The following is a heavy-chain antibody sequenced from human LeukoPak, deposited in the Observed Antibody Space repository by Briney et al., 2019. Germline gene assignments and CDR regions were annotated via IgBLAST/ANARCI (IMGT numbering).Heavy chain of an antibody. D-gene: IGHD3-22*01. CDR2: IYSGGRI. CDR1: GFTVSNNY. CDR3: GGYSPYLDY. J-gene: IGHJ4*02. Sequence: PGGSLRLSCAASGFTVSNNYMNWVRQAPGKGLEWVSVIYSGGRIYYADSVNGRFTISRDNSKNTLYLQMNSLRAEDTAVYYCGGYSPYLDYWGQGTLVTVSS. V-gene: IGHV3-66*01.